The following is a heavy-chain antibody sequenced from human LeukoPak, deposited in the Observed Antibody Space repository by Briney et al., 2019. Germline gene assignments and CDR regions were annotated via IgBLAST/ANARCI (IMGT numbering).Heavy chain of an antibody. CDR2: ISWNSGTI. J-gene: IGHJ4*02. Sequence: GGSLRLSCAASGFTFDDYAMHWVRQAPGKGLEWVSGISWNSGTIGYADSVKGRFTISRDNAKNSLYLQVNSLGAEDTALYYCAKAIYSSGWYSTFDYWGQGTLVTVSS. CDR3: AKAIYSSGWYSTFDY. CDR1: GFTFDDYA. D-gene: IGHD6-19*01. V-gene: IGHV3-9*01.